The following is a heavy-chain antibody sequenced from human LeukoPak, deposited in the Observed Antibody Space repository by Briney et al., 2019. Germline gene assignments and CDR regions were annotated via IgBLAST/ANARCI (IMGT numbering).Heavy chain of an antibody. CDR2: ISGSGGST. Sequence: GGSLRLSCAASGFTFSSYAMSWVRQAPGKGLEWVSAISGSGGSTYYADSVKGRFTISRDNSKNTLYLQMNSLRAEDMAVYYCARGPSRDSGSFLSNWFDPWGQGTLVTVSS. J-gene: IGHJ5*02. V-gene: IGHV3-23*01. CDR1: GFTFSSYA. D-gene: IGHD1-26*01. CDR3: ARGPSRDSGSFLSNWFDP.